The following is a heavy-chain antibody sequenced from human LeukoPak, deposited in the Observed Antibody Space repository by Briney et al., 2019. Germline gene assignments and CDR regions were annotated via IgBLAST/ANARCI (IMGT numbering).Heavy chain of an antibody. Sequence: SETLSLTCTVSDASISGYHWSWIRQPPGKGLEWIGSIHFSGSTNYNPSLRSRVTISVGTSKNQLSLKLSSVTAADTAVYYCARDLGGIYFDYWGQGTLVTVSS. CDR1: DASISGYH. CDR3: ARDLGGIYFDY. CDR2: IHFSGST. D-gene: IGHD1-26*01. J-gene: IGHJ4*02. V-gene: IGHV4-59*01.